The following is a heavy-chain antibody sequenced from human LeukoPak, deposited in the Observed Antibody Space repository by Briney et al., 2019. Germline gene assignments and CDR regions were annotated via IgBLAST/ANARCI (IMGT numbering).Heavy chain of an antibody. Sequence: QLGGSLRLSCVASGFTFSGYGMHWVRQAPGKGLEWVAVIWYDGTNKYYADSVRGRFTISRDNARNSLYLQMNSLRAEDSALYYCGKDLSYGYLARRGQGTLVTVSS. D-gene: IGHD5-18*01. CDR3: GKDLSYGYLAR. J-gene: IGHJ4*02. V-gene: IGHV3-33*03. CDR1: GFTFSGYG. CDR2: IWYDGTNK.